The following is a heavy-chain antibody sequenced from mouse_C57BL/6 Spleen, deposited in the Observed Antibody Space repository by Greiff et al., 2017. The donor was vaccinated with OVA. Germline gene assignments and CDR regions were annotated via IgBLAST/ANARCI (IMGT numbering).Heavy chain of an antibody. D-gene: IGHD6-1*01. CDR2: IDPSDSYT. CDR1: GYTFTSYW. J-gene: IGHJ2*01. CDR3: TCADYFDY. Sequence: VQLQQPGAELVRPGTSVKLSCKASGYTFTSYWMHWVKQRPGQGLEWIGVIDPSDSYTNYNQKFKGKATLTVDTSSSTAYMQLSSLTSEDSAVYYCTCADYFDYWGQGTTLTVSS. V-gene: IGHV1-59*01.